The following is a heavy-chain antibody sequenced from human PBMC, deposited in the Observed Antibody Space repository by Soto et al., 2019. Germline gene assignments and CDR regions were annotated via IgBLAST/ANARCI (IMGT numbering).Heavy chain of an antibody. CDR3: AKDYSSSCSLDS. CDR1: GFTFSSYG. CDR2: VSYDASNK. J-gene: IGHJ4*02. V-gene: IGHV3-30*18. Sequence: QVQLVESGGGVVQPGRSLRLSCAASGFTFSSYGMHWVRQAPGKGLEWVAIVSYDASNKYYADSVKGRFTISRDNSKNTLYLQMNSLRTEDTSVYYCAKDYSSSCSLDSCGQGTLVTVSS. D-gene: IGHD6-13*01.